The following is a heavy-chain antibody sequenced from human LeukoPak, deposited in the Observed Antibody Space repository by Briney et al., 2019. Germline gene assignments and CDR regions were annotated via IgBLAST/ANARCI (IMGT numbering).Heavy chain of an antibody. Sequence: SLRLSCAASGFTFADYATHGGRRAPGKGLEWVSGISWDSGSIGYADSVMGRFTISRDNAKNSLYLQMNSLRDEDMAVYYCAKDICRRGDSYGYGAFDIGGQVTMVTVSS. J-gene: IGHJ3*02. CDR1: GFTFADYA. CDR3: AKDICRRGDSYGYGAFDI. CDR2: ISWDSGSI. D-gene: IGHD5-18*01. V-gene: IGHV3-9*03.